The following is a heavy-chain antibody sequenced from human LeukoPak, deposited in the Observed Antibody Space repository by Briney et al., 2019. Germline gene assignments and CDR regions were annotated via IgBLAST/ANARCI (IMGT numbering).Heavy chain of an antibody. CDR1: GFSFSIYD. CDR2: IRYDGSNK. CDR3: ARDPSFAAAASGGVFDY. V-gene: IGHV3-30*02. J-gene: IGHJ4*02. D-gene: IGHD6-13*01. Sequence: GGSLRLSCAASGFSFSIYDMYWVRQAPGKGLEWVAFIRYDGSNKDYADSVKGRFTISRDNSKNTLYLQMNSLRAEDTAVYYCARDPSFAAAASGGVFDYWGQGTLVTVSS.